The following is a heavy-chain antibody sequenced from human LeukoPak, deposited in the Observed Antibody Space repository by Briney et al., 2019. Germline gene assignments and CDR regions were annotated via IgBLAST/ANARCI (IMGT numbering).Heavy chain of an antibody. CDR1: GYSISSGYY. CDR2: IYQSGNT. Sequence: SETLSLTCNVSGYSISSGYYWGWIRQTPRKGLEWIGIIYQSGNTYYNPSLKSRVSISVDTSKNQFSLKLTAVTAADTAVFYCAREPHSMKYYYGSGSLAGILDVWGKGTAVTVSS. D-gene: IGHD3-10*01. J-gene: IGHJ6*04. CDR3: AREPHSMKYYYGSGSLAGILDV. V-gene: IGHV4-38-2*02.